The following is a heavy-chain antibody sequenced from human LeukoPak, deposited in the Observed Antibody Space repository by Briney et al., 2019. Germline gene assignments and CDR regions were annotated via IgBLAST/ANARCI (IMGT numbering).Heavy chain of an antibody. CDR3: AKDNRGYGDPSYYYYYMDV. CDR2: ISGSGGST. J-gene: IGHJ6*03. V-gene: IGHV3-23*01. CDR1: GFTFSSYA. D-gene: IGHD4-17*01. Sequence: GGSLRLSCAASGFTFSSYAMSWVRQAPGKGLEWVSAISGSGGSTYYVDSVKGRFTISRDNSKNTLYLQMNSLKAEDTAVYYCAKDNRGYGDPSYYYYYMDVWGKGTTVTVSS.